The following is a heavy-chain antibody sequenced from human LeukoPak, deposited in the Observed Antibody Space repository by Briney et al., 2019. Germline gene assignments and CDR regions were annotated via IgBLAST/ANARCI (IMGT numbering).Heavy chain of an antibody. CDR1: GFTFRIYS. CDR2: FRSSSSYI. D-gene: IGHD2-2*02. Sequence: GGSLRLSCAASGFTFRIYSMNWVRQAPGEGLEWVSSFRSSSSYIYYADSVKGRFTISRDNAKNSLYLQMNSLRAEDTAVYYCARVYHCSSTSCYTSVSDWGQGTLVTVSS. J-gene: IGHJ4*02. V-gene: IGHV3-21*01. CDR3: ARVYHCSSTSCYTSVSD.